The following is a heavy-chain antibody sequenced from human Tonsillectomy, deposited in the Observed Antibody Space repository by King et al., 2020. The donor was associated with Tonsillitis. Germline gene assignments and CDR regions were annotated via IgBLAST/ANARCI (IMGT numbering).Heavy chain of an antibody. CDR1: GFTFGDYA. D-gene: IGHD3-22*01. Sequence: VQLVQSGGGLVQPGRSLRLSCTASGFTFGDYAMSWFRQAPGKGLEWVGFIRSKAYGGTPEYAASVKGRFTISRDDSKSIAYLQMNSLKTEDTAVYYCTSYYYDSSGYPFDSWGQGTLVTVSS. CDR3: TSYYYDSSGYPFDS. V-gene: IGHV3-49*03. CDR2: IRSKAYGGTP. J-gene: IGHJ4*02.